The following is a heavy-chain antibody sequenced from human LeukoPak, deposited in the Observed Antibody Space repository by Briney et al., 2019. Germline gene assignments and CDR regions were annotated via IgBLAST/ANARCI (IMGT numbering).Heavy chain of an antibody. J-gene: IGHJ6*04. V-gene: IGHV3-23*01. D-gene: IGHD3-10*02. Sequence: GGSLRLSCAASKFTFSTFSMSWVRQAPGKGLEWVSSISGSGGYTYYADSVKGRFTISRDNAKNSLYLQMNSLRAEDTAVYYCAELGITMIGGVWGKGTTVTISS. CDR2: ISGSGGYT. CDR3: AELGITMIGGV. CDR1: KFTFSTFS.